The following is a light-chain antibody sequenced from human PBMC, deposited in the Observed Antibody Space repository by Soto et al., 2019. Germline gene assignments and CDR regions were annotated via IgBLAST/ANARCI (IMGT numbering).Light chain of an antibody. V-gene: IGLV1-36*01. J-gene: IGLJ1*01. Sequence: HSVLTQPPSVSEAPRQRVSISCSGSSSNIGNHAVNWYQQLPGKAPKLLIYYDDLLPSGVSDRFSGSKSGASASLAISGLQSEDEADYYCAAWDDSLNGYVFGTGTQLTVL. CDR3: AAWDDSLNGYV. CDR2: YDD. CDR1: SSNIGNHA.